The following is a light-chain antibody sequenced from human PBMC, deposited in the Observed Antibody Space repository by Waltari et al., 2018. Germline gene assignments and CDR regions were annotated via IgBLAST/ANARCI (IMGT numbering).Light chain of an antibody. CDR2: EVS. CDR1: SSDVGGYNS. V-gene: IGLV2-8*01. J-gene: IGLJ1*01. Sequence: QSALTQPPSPAGSPGQSVTISGPGTSSDVGGYNSVSWYQQHPGKAPKLMIYEVSKRPSGVPDRFSGSKSGNTASLTVSGLQAEDEADYYCSSYAGSNMVFGTGTKVTVL. CDR3: SSYAGSNMV.